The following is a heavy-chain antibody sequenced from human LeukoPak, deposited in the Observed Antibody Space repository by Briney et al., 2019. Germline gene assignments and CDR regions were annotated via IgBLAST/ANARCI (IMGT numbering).Heavy chain of an antibody. J-gene: IGHJ6*03. CDR1: GGSFSGYY. CDR3: ARRGYYGSGSYYDYYYMDV. Sequence: LSETLSLTCAVYGGSFSGYYWSWIRQPPGKGLEWIGEINHSGSTNYNPSLKSRVTISVDTSKNQFSLKLSSVTAADTAVYYCARRGYYGSGSYYDYYYMDVWGKGTTVTISS. D-gene: IGHD3-10*01. CDR2: INHSGST. V-gene: IGHV4-34*01.